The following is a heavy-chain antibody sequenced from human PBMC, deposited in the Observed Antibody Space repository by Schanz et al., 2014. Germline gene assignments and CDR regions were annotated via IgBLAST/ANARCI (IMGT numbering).Heavy chain of an antibody. Sequence: EVQLVESGGGVVRPGGSLRLSCAASGFTFSSHLMHWVRQDPGKGLVWVARINSVGSNTDYADSVTGRFTISRDNAKRSLFLQMNSLRVEDTAVYFCVSQTGSPNYWGQGTLVTVSS. CDR3: VSQTGSPNY. V-gene: IGHV3-74*02. J-gene: IGHJ4*02. CDR2: INSVGSNT. CDR1: GFTFSSHL. D-gene: IGHD6-13*01.